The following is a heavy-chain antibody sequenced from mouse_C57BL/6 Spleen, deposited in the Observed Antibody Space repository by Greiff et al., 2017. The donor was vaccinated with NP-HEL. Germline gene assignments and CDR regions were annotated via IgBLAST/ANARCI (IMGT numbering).Heavy chain of an antibody. Sequence: VQLQQSGPELVKPGASVKIPCKASGYTFTDYNMDWVKQSHGKSLEWIGDINPNNGGTIYNQKFKGKATLTVDKSSRTAYMELRSLTSEDTAVYYCARSSITTVVAFDYWGQGTTLTVSS. CDR1: GYTFTDYN. V-gene: IGHV1-18*01. CDR3: ARSSITTVVAFDY. D-gene: IGHD1-1*01. CDR2: INPNNGGT. J-gene: IGHJ2*01.